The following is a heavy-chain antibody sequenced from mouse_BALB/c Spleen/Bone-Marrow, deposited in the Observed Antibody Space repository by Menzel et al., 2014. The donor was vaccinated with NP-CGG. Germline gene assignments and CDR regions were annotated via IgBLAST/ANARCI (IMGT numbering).Heavy chain of an antibody. CDR3: AEQDYYRYDYAMDY. CDR2: IWGDGST. J-gene: IGHJ4*01. V-gene: IGHV2-3*01. D-gene: IGHD2-14*01. Sequence: VHLVESGPGLVAPSQSLSITCTVSGFSLTSYGVSWIRQPPGKGLEWLGVIWGDGSTNYHSALISRLSISKDNSKSQVFLRLNSLQTDDTATYYCAEQDYYRYDYAMDYWGQGTSVTVSS. CDR1: GFSLTSYG.